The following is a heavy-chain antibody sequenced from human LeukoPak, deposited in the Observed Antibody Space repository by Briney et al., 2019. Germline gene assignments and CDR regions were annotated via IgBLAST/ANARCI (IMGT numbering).Heavy chain of an antibody. V-gene: IGHV3-7*01. CDR3: AKGKDDSSGWYFFY. CDR1: GLTFSSYW. J-gene: IGHJ4*02. CDR2: IKQDGSEK. Sequence: GGSLRLSCAASGLTFSSYWMSWVRQAPGKGLEWVANIKQDGSEKYYVDSVKGRFTISRDNAKNSLYLQMNSLRAEDTAVYYCAKGKDDSSGWYFFYWGQGTLVTVSS. D-gene: IGHD6-19*01.